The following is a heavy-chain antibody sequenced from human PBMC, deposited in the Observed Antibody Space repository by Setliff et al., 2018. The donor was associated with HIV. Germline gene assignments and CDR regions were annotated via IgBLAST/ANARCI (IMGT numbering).Heavy chain of an antibody. CDR3: ARANSWYLNALDV. CDR1: GGSFISSSYY. CDR2: ISYSGST. J-gene: IGHJ3*01. Sequence: SETLSLTCTVSGGSFISSSYYWGWIRQPPGKGLEWIGSISYSGSTYYNPSLKSRLTISVDTSKNQFSLKLSSVTAADTAVYYCARANSWYLNALDVWGQGTMVTVSS. D-gene: IGHD2-8*02. V-gene: IGHV4-39*01.